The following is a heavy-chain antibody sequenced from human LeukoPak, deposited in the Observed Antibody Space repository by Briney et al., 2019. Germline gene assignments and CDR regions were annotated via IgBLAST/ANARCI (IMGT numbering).Heavy chain of an antibody. J-gene: IGHJ4*02. V-gene: IGHV3-30*04. D-gene: IGHD3-22*01. CDR3: AREVSEGFDF. Sequence: GGSLRLSCAASGFTFSSYAMHWVRQAPGKGLEWVAVISYDGSNKYYADSVKGRFTISRDNCKNTLYLQMNSLRAEDTALYYCAREVSEGFDFWGQGTLVTVSS. CDR2: ISYDGSNK. CDR1: GFTFSSYA.